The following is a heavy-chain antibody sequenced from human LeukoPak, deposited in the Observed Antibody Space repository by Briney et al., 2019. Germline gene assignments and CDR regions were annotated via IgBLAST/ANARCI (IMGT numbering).Heavy chain of an antibody. J-gene: IGHJ4*02. CDR3: ARDEVIAARGFDY. D-gene: IGHD6-13*01. CDR2: ISSSSSYI. CDR1: GCTFSSYS. Sequence: GGSLRLSCAASGCTFSSYSMNWVRQAPGKGLEWVSSISSSSSYIYYADSVKGRFTISRDNAKNSLYLQMNSLRAEDTAVYYCARDEVIAARGFDYWGQGTLVTVSS. V-gene: IGHV3-21*01.